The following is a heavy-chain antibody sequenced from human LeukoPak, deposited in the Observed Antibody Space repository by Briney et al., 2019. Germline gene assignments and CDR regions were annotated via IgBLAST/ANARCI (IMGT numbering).Heavy chain of an antibody. Sequence: GGSLRLSCAASGFSFSLYWMTWVRQAPGKGLEWVAVISYDGSNKYYADSVKGRFTISRDNSKNTLYLQMNSLRAEDTAVYYCASGSVVVPAAILSSPDYWGQGTLVTVSS. CDR2: ISYDGSNK. CDR3: ASGSVVVPAAILSSPDY. J-gene: IGHJ4*02. D-gene: IGHD2-2*02. CDR1: GFSFSLYW. V-gene: IGHV3-30-3*01.